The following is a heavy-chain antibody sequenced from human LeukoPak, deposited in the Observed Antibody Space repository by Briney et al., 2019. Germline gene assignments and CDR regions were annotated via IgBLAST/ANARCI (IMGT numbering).Heavy chain of an antibody. V-gene: IGHV3-21*01. CDR1: GFTFSSYS. D-gene: IGHD6-13*01. CDR3: ATPAAGPGAEYSLY. J-gene: IGHJ1*01. CDR2: IDFTSRYI. Sequence: GGSLRLSCAASGFTFSSYSMNWVRQAPGKGLEWVSSIDFTSRYIYNADSVKGRFTTSRDNAKNSLDLQMNSLKVEDTAVYYCATPAAGPGAEYSLYWGQSTLVIVSS.